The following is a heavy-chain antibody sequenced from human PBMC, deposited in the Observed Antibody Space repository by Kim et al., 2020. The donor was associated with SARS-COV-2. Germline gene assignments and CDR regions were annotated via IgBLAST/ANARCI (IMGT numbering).Heavy chain of an antibody. Sequence: GESLKISCKGSGYSFTSHWISWVRQMPGKGLEWMGRIDPSDSNTNYSPSFQGHVTISADKSISTAHLQWSSLKASDTAMYYCARLTGVRDPPLDYYYYGMDVWGQGTTVTVSS. CDR1: GYSFTSHW. CDR2: IDPSDSNT. V-gene: IGHV5-10-1*01. J-gene: IGHJ6*02. D-gene: IGHD3-10*01. CDR3: ARLTGVRDPPLDYYYYGMDV.